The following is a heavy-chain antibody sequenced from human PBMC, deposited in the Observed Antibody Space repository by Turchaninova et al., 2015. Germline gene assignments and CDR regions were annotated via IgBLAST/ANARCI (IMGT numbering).Heavy chain of an antibody. CDR2: MYCDDDN. CDR3: AHRRPNSGGWDTGVFDQ. J-gene: IGHJ4*02. Sequence: QISLKESGPTRVKPTQTLTLTCTFPGFSLSTTGVGVGWIRQPPAQALEFLPLMYCDDDNRYSPSLKNMLTITKDTSKNQVVLKMTNMDPGDTATYYCAHRRPNSGGWDTGVFDQWGQGALVTVSS. V-gene: IGHV2-5*02. CDR1: GFSLSTTGVG. D-gene: IGHD6-19*01.